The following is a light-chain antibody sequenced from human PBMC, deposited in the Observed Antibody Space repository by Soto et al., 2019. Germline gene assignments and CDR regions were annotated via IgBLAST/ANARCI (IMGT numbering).Light chain of an antibody. CDR1: SSDVGGYNY. CDR3: SSYAGSNMGV. Sequence: QSVLTQPPSASGSPGQSVTISCTGTSSDVGGYNYVSWYQQHPGKAPKLMIYEVSKRPSGVPDRFSGSKSGNTASLTVSGLQGEDEADYYCSSYAGSNMGVFGTGTKVTV. V-gene: IGLV2-8*01. J-gene: IGLJ1*01. CDR2: EVS.